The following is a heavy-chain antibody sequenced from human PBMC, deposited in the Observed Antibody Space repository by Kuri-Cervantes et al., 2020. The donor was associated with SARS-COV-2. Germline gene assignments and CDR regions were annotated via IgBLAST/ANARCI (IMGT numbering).Heavy chain of an antibody. J-gene: IGHJ4*02. CDR2: IYPGDSDT. D-gene: IGHD1-20*01. CDR1: GYSFTSYW. V-gene: IGHV5-51*01. Sequence: KVSCKGSGYSFTSYWIGWVRQMPGKGPEWMGIIYPGDSDTRYSPSFQGQVTILADKSISTAYLQWSSLKASDTAMYYCARCQLTGTYYFDYWGQGTLVTVSS. CDR3: ARCQLTGTYYFDY.